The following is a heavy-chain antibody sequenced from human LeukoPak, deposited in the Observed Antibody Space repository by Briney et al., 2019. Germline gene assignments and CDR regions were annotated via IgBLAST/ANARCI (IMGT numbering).Heavy chain of an antibody. CDR3: AKDPFDY. Sequence: QPGRSLRLSCAASGFTFSSYGMHWVRQAPGKGLEWVAVISYDGSNKYYADSVKGRFTISRDNSKNTLYLQMNSLRVEDTAVYYCAKDPFDYWGQGTLVTVSS. CDR2: ISYDGSNK. CDR1: GFTFSSYG. J-gene: IGHJ4*02. V-gene: IGHV3-30*18.